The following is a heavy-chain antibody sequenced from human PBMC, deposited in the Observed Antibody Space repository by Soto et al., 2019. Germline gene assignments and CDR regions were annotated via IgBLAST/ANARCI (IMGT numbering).Heavy chain of an antibody. D-gene: IGHD3-10*01. CDR1: GFTLGSHW. V-gene: IGHV3-7*01. Sequence: EVQLVESGGGLVQPGGSLRLSCAASGFTLGSHWMTWVRQAPGKGLEWVANIKEDGSAKYYVDSVKGRFTVSRDNAKNSLNLQMNSLRVEDTALYYCARIAAAGRGFDCWGQGILVTVSS. J-gene: IGHJ4*02. CDR2: IKEDGSAK. CDR3: ARIAAAGRGFDC.